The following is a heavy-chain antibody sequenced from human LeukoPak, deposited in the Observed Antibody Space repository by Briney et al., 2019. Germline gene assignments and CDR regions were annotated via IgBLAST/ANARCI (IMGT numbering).Heavy chain of an antibody. CDR2: ISYDGSNK. V-gene: IGHV3-30*18. Sequence: PGGSLRLSCAASGFTSSSYGMHWVRQAPGKGLEWVAVISYDGSNKYYADSVKGRFTISRDNSKNTLYLQMNSLRAEDTAVYYCAKERYFGSADYYGMDVWGQGTTVTVSS. CDR1: GFTSSSYG. D-gene: IGHD3-9*01. CDR3: AKERYFGSADYYGMDV. J-gene: IGHJ6*02.